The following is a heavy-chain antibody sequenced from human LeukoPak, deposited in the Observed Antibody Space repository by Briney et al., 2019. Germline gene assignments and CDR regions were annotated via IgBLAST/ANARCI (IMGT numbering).Heavy chain of an antibody. CDR2: IYGGGVT. CDR1: GGSISSFH. D-gene: IGHD6-13*01. Sequence: PSETLSLTCTVSGGSISSFHWNWLRQSPGRGLEWLGYIYGGGVTNYNPSLRFRVTMSIDTSKNKLSLNLKSVTAEDTAVYYCARSVGSNWSYFFDYWGQGTLVTVSS. V-gene: IGHV4-59*01. CDR3: ARSVGSNWSYFFDY. J-gene: IGHJ4*02.